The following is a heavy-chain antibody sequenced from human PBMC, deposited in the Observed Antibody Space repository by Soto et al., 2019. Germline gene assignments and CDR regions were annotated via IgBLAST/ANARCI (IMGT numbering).Heavy chain of an antibody. J-gene: IGHJ4*02. D-gene: IGHD3-10*01. CDR1: GFTFSSYG. CDR3: AKPIYGSGSPLPHTATPFDY. V-gene: IGHV3-30*18. Sequence: HPGGSLRLSCAASGFTFSSYGMHWVRQAPGKGLEWVAVISHDGSNKYYADSVKGRFTISRDNSKNTLYLQMNSLRAEDTAVYYCAKPIYGSGSPLPHTATPFDYWGQGTLVTVSS. CDR2: ISHDGSNK.